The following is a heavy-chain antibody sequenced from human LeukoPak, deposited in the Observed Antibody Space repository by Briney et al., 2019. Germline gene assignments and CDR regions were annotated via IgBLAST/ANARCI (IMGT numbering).Heavy chain of an antibody. CDR3: ARAPDDYGDYGFDY. CDR1: GYTFTGYY. D-gene: IGHD4-17*01. V-gene: IGHV1-2*04. Sequence: ASVKVSCKASGYTFTGYYMHWVRQAPGQGLEWMGWINPNSGGTNYARKFQGWVTMTRDTSISTAYMELSRLRSDDTAVYYCARAPDDYGDYGFDYWGQGTLVTVSS. J-gene: IGHJ4*02. CDR2: INPNSGGT.